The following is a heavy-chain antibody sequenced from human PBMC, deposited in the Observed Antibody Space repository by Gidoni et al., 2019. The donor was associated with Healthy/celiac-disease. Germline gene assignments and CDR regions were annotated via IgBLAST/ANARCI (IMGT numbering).Heavy chain of an antibody. D-gene: IGHD4-17*01. CDR1: GGSISSGCYY. V-gene: IGHV4-30-4*01. Sequence: QVQLQESGPGLVKPSQTLSITCDVPGGSISSGCYYGSWLRQPPGKSLVWIWYIYYNWSTYYNQSLKRRVTISVDPSKNQFLLKLSSVTAADAAEYYCARALATVTFDYWGQGTLVTVSS. J-gene: IGHJ4*02. CDR3: ARALATVTFDY. CDR2: IYYNWST.